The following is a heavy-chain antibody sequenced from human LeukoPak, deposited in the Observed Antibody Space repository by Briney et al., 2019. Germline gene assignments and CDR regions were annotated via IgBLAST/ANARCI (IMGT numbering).Heavy chain of an antibody. V-gene: IGHV3-48*03. J-gene: IGHJ4*02. D-gene: IGHD6-13*01. Sequence: GGSLRLSCAASGFTFSSYEMNWVRQAPGKGLEWVSYISASGSKIYYADSVKGRSTISRDNAKNSLYLQMNSLRADDTAVYYCARDLGYYSSWSFGDQGTLVTVSS. CDR1: GFTFSSYE. CDR2: ISASGSKI. CDR3: ARDLGYYSSWSF.